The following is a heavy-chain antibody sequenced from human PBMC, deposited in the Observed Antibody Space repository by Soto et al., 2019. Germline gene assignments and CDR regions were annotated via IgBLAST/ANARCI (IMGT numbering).Heavy chain of an antibody. J-gene: IGHJ2*01. V-gene: IGHV4-59*01. CDR1: GGSISSYY. D-gene: IGHD2-15*01. Sequence: SETLSLTCTVSGGSISSYYWSWIRQPPGKGLEWIGYIYYSGSTNYNPSLKSRVTISVDTSKNQFSLKLSSVTAADTAVYYCARLGCSGGSCYSVGYWYFDLWGCGTLVTVSS. CDR3: ARLGCSGGSCYSVGYWYFDL. CDR2: IYYSGST.